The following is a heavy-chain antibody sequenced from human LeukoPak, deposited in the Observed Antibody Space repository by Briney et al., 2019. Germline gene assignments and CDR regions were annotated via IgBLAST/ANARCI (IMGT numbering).Heavy chain of an antibody. D-gene: IGHD2-21*01. CDR3: ARDAPCPYRGGAGQPDY. CDR1: GFTFGSYE. V-gene: IGHV3-48*03. CDR2: ISSSGSTI. J-gene: IGHJ4*02. Sequence: PGGSLRLSCAASGFTFGSYEMNWVRQAPGKGLEWVSYISSSGSTIYYADSVKGQFTISRDNAENSLYLQMNSLRAEDTAVYYCARDAPCPYRGGAGQPDYWGQGTLVTVSS.